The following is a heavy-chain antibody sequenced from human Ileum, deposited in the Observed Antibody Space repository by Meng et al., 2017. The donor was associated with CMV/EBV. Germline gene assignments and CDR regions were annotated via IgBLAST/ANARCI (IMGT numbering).Heavy chain of an antibody. Sequence: EVLLLVCRGVLAPAGVALRLACAAFGFIFRSLGMCWVRRPPGKGLEWVSAISASGDSTYSADSVKGRFTTSRDNSKNTLYVQMNSLRADDTAAYYCANGGLRYHFDYWGQGTLVTVSS. V-gene: IGHV3-23*01. CDR1: GFIFRSLG. J-gene: IGHJ4*02. CDR2: ISASGDST. CDR3: ANGGLRYHFDY. D-gene: IGHD3-16*01.